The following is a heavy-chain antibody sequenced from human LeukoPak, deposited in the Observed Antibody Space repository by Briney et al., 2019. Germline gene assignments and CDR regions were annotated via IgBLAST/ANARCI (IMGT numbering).Heavy chain of an antibody. J-gene: IGHJ4*02. Sequence: PGGSLRLSCAASGFTFSSYAMSWVRQAPGKGLEWVSAISGSGGSTYYADSVKGRFTISRDNSKNTLYLQMNSLRAEDTAVYYCAKVVRVDYYDSRDFTHYFDYWGQGTLVTVSS. CDR2: ISGSGGST. V-gene: IGHV3-23*01. CDR1: GFTFSSYA. CDR3: AKVVRVDYYDSRDFTHYFDY. D-gene: IGHD3-22*01.